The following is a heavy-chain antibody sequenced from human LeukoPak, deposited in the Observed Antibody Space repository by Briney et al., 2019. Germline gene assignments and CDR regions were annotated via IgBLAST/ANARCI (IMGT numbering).Heavy chain of an antibody. CDR1: GFTFSSYS. CDR3: ARGGDLSQFYFDY. D-gene: IGHD3-16*02. Sequence: GGSLRLSCAASGFTFSSYSMNWVRQTPGKGLEWVSSISGSSSYIYYADSVKGRFTISRDNAKKSLYLQMSSLRAEDTAVYYCARGGDLSQFYFDYWGQGTLVTVSS. J-gene: IGHJ4*02. V-gene: IGHV3-21*01. CDR2: ISGSSSYI.